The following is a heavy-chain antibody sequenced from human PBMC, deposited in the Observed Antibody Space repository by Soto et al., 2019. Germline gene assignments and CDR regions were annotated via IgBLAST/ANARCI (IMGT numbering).Heavy chain of an antibody. Sequence: QVQLVQSGAEVKEPGSSVKVSCKTSGGSFSMYAISWVRQAPGQGLEWLGGVVPLFGTPNYAQKFLDRVTIPPDDSQSTVYMELSSLKSDDTAVYFCARGVDVMAKYERWGQGSLVTVSS. V-gene: IGHV1-69*01. D-gene: IGHD5-12*01. CDR3: ARGVDVMAKYER. J-gene: IGHJ1*01. CDR2: VVPLFGTP. CDR1: GGSFSMYA.